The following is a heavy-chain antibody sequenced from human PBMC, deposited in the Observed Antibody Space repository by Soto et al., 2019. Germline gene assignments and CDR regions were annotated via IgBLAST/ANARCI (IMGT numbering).Heavy chain of an antibody. CDR2: ISSSSSTI. Sequence: GGSLRLSCAASGFTFSSYSMNWVRQAPGKGLEWVSYISSSSSTIYYADSVKGRFTISRDNAKNSLYLQMNSLRDEDTAVYYCGRGVDDSSGYYAFDIWGQGTMVTVSS. V-gene: IGHV3-48*02. CDR1: GFTFSSYS. J-gene: IGHJ3*02. D-gene: IGHD3-22*01. CDR3: GRGVDDSSGYYAFDI.